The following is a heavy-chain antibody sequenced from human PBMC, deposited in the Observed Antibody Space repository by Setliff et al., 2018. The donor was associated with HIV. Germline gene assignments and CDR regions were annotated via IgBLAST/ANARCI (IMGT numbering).Heavy chain of an antibody. J-gene: IGHJ4*02. CDR1: GFTFSSFE. CDR2: ISMGGSSI. V-gene: IGHV3-48*03. Sequence: PGGSLRLSCTASGFTFSSFEMSWVRQVPGKGLEWVSHISMGGSSIYYADSVKGRFTLSRDNAKNELYLQMNNLRADDTAIYYCARAWSGLDFWGQGTLVTVSS. CDR3: ARAWSGLDF. D-gene: IGHD3-3*01.